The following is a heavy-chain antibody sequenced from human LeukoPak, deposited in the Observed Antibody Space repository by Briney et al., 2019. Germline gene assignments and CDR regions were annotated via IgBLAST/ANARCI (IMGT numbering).Heavy chain of an antibody. D-gene: IGHD2-8*01. CDR3: ARDHCTNGVCYSAGTDFDY. CDR1: GFTFSSYA. V-gene: IGHV4-34*01. J-gene: IGHJ4*02. Sequence: PGGSLRLSCAASGFTFSSYAMSWVRQAPGKGLEWIGEINHSGSTNYNPSLKSRVTISVDTSKNQFSLKLSSVTAADTAVYYCARDHCTNGVCYSAGTDFDYWGQGTLVTVSS. CDR2: INHSGST.